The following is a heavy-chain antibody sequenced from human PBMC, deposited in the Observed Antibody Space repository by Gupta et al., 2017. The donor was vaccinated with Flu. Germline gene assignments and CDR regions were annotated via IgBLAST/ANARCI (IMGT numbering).Heavy chain of an antibody. V-gene: IGHV3-9*01. CDR2: ISWKSGSI. Sequence: EVQLVESGGGLVQPGRSLRLSCAASGFTFDDYAMHWVRQAPGKGLEWVSGISWKSGSIGYADSVKGRFTISRDNAKNSLYLQMNSLRAEDTALYYCANNDYWGQGTLVTVSS. CDR1: GFTFDDYA. J-gene: IGHJ4*02. CDR3: ANNDY.